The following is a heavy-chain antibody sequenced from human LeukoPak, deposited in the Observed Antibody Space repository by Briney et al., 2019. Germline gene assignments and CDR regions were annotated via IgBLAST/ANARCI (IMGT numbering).Heavy chain of an antibody. D-gene: IGHD3-3*01. CDR1: GGTFSSYA. CDR3: ARSRYDFWSGFPDAFDI. Sequence: ASVKVSCKASGGTFSSYAISWVRQAPGQGLEWMGWMNPNSGNTGYAQKFQGRVTITRNTSISTAYMELSSLRSEDTAVYYCARSRYDFWSGFPDAFDIWGQGTMVTVSS. CDR2: MNPNSGNT. V-gene: IGHV1-8*03. J-gene: IGHJ3*02.